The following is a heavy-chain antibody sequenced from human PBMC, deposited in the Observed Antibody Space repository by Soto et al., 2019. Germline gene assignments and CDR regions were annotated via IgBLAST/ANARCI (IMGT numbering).Heavy chain of an antibody. CDR1: GFTFSSYA. D-gene: IGHD2-21*01. V-gene: IGHV3-30-3*01. J-gene: IGHJ6*02. Sequence: QVQLVESGGGVVQPGRSLRLSCAASGFTFSSYAMHWVRQAPGKGLEWVAVISYDGSNKYYADSVKGRFTISRDNSKNTLYLQMNSLRAEDTAVYYCERDVRLWGMDVWGQGATVTVSS. CDR2: ISYDGSNK. CDR3: ERDVRLWGMDV.